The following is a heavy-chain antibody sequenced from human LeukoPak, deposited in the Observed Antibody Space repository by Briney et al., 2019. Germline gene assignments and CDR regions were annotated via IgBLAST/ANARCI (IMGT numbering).Heavy chain of an antibody. V-gene: IGHV3-48*02. CDR2: IEGSISKT. Sequence: PGGSLRLSCAASGFTFSTHSMNWVRQAPGRGLEWVSYIEGSISKTSYADSVKGRFTISRDNAKNSLYLQMNSLRDEDTAVYYCARKRLDCSGGACYGDFDYWGQGTLVTVSS. D-gene: IGHD2-15*01. J-gene: IGHJ4*02. CDR1: GFTFSTHS. CDR3: ARKRLDCSGGACYGDFDY.